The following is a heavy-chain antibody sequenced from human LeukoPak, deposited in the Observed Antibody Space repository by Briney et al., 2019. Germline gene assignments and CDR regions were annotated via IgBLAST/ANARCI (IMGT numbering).Heavy chain of an antibody. CDR3: ASSALSYYDFWSGNNWFDP. CDR2: IYYSGST. D-gene: IGHD3-3*01. V-gene: IGHV4-59*01. CDR1: GGSISSYY. J-gene: IGHJ5*02. Sequence: PSETLSLTCTVSGGSISSYYWSWIRQPPGKGLEWIGYIYYSGSTNYNPSLKSRVTISVDTSKNQFSLKLSSVTAADTAMYYCASSALSYYDFWSGNNWFDPWGQGTLVTVSS.